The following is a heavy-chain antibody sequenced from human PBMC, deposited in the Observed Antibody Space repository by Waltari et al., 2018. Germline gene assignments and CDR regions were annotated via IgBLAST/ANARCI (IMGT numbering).Heavy chain of an antibody. CDR2: TNPNSEST. CDR3: ARVGSFDF. D-gene: IGHD3-10*01. CDR1: GYTFSDYY. J-gene: IGHJ4*02. V-gene: IGHV1-2*02. Sequence: QVQLVQSGAEVKKPGASVKVSCQAFGYTFSDYYMHWVRQAPGQGLEWLGWTNPNSESTKYAQKFQCRVSLTRYTSINTAYMELSSLRADDTAIYYCARVGSFDFWGQGTLLTVSS.